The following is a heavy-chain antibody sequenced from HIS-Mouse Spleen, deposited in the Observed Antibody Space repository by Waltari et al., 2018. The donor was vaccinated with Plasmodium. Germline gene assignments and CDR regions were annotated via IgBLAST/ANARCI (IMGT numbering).Heavy chain of an antibody. CDR3: ASSGSGSYYY. D-gene: IGHD3-10*01. V-gene: IGHV4-34*01. J-gene: IGHJ4*02. CDR1: GGSFSGYY. CDR2: INHSGST. Sequence: QVQLQQWDAGLLTPSETLSLTCAVYGGSFSGYYWSWIRQPPGKGLEWIGEINHSGSTNYNPSLKSRVTISVDTSKNQFSLKLSSVTAADTAVYYCASSGSGSYYYWGQGTLVTVSS.